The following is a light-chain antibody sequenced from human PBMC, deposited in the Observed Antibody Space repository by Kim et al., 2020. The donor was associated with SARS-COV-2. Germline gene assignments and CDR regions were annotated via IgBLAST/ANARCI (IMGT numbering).Light chain of an antibody. CDR2: DAS. V-gene: IGKV3-11*01. CDR1: QSVGSS. Sequence: EIVLTQSPATLSLSPGERATLSCRASQSVGSSLAWFQQKPGQAPRLLIYDASERATGIPASFSGSGSGTDFTLTISTLEAEDFAIYYCHQRSSWPRTFGQGTKVEI. J-gene: IGKJ1*01. CDR3: HQRSSWPRT.